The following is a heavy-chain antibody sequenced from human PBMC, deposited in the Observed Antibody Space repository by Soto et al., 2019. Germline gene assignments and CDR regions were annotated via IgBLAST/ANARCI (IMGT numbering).Heavy chain of an antibody. Sequence: EVQLVESGGGLVKPGGSLRLSCAASGFTFSSNSMNWVRQAPGKGLEWVSSISSSSSYIYYADSVKGRFTISRDNAKNSLYLQMNSLRAEDTAVYCCARHSVYGDYFDYWGQGTLVTVSS. CDR3: ARHSVYGDYFDY. D-gene: IGHD4-17*01. V-gene: IGHV3-21*01. CDR1: GFTFSSNS. CDR2: ISSSSSYI. J-gene: IGHJ4*02.